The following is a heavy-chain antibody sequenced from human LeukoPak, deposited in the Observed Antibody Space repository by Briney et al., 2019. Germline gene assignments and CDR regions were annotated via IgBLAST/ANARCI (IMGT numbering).Heavy chain of an antibody. V-gene: IGHV3-30*03. CDR1: GGSISSSS. CDR2: ISYDGSNK. CDR3: ATPKDVLLGID. Sequence: LSLTCTVSGGSISSSSYYWGWIRQPPGKGLEWVAVISYDGSNKYYADSVKGRFTISRDTSKNTLYLQMNSLRAEDTAVYYCATPKDVLLGIDWGQGTLVTVSS. D-gene: IGHD3-10*01. J-gene: IGHJ4*02.